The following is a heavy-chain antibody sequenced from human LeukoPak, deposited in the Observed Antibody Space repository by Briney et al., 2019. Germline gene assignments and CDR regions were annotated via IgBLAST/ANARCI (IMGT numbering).Heavy chain of an antibody. CDR1: GYTFTSYA. D-gene: IGHD3-22*01. J-gene: IGHJ3*02. Sequence: GASVKVSCKASGYTFTSYAMNWVRQAPGQGLEWMGWISAYNGNTNYVQKLQGRVTMTIDTSTSTVYIELRSLRSADTAVYYCASLKNYYDSSGYLVTDAFDIWGQGTMVTVSS. CDR3: ASLKNYYDSSGYLVTDAFDI. V-gene: IGHV1-18*01. CDR2: ISAYNGNT.